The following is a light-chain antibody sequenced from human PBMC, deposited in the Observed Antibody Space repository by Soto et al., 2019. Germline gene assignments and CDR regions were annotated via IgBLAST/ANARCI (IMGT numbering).Light chain of an antibody. CDR2: DVS. J-gene: IGLJ2*01. CDR1: SSDVGDYNY. CDR3: SSYTSSSTPG. V-gene: IGLV2-14*01. Sequence: QSVLTQPASVSGSPGQSITISCTGTSSDVGDYNYVSWYQQHPGKAPKLMIYDVSNRPSGVSSRFSGSKSGNTASLTISGLQAEDEADYYCSSYTSSSTPGVGGGTKVTVL.